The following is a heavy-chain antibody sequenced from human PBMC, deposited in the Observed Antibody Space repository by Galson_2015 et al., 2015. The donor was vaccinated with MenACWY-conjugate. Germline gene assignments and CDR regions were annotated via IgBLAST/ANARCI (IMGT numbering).Heavy chain of an antibody. CDR3: ARLERLYCSSTSCYGGDAFDI. CDR1: GYSFTTYW. CDR2: IYPSDSDT. Sequence: QSGAEVKKPGESLQISCTGSGYSFTTYWIGWGRQMPGKGLEWMGIIYPSDSDTRYSPSFQGQVTISADKSISTAYLQWSSLKASDTAMYYCARLERLYCSSTSCYGGDAFDIWGQGTMVTVSS. D-gene: IGHD2-2*01. J-gene: IGHJ3*02. V-gene: IGHV5-51*01.